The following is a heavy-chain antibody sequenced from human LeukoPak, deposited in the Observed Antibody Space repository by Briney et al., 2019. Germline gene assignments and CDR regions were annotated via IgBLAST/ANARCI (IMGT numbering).Heavy chain of an antibody. CDR2: ISAYNGNT. Sequence: GASVKVSCKASGYTFTSYGISWVRQAPGQGLEWMGWISAYNGNTNYAQKLQGRVTMTTDTSTSTAYMELRSLRSDDTAVYYCARGQIVVVPAAITGLYSYHAFDIWGQGTMVTVSS. CDR1: GYTFTSYG. CDR3: ARGQIVVVPAAITGLYSYHAFDI. V-gene: IGHV1-18*01. D-gene: IGHD2-2*01. J-gene: IGHJ3*02.